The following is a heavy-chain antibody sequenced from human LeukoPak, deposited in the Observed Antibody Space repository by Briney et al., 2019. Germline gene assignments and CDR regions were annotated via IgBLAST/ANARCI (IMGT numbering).Heavy chain of an antibody. CDR1: GFTFSSYG. Sequence: PGGSLRLSCAASGFTFSSYGMHWVRQAPGKGLEWVAFIRYDGSNKYYADSVKGRFTISRDNSKNTLYLQMNSLRAEDTAVYYCAKIPLAQVAFDYWGQGTLVTVSS. CDR3: AKIPLAQVAFDY. J-gene: IGHJ4*02. V-gene: IGHV3-30*02. CDR2: IRYDGSNK. D-gene: IGHD2-15*01.